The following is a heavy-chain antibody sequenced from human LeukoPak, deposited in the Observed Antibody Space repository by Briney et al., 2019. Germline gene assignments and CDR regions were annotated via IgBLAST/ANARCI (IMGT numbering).Heavy chain of an antibody. CDR2: ISWNSGSI. J-gene: IGHJ3*02. Sequence: GRSLRLSCAASGFTFDDYAMHWVRQAPGKGLEWVSGISWNSGSIGYADSVKGRFTISRDNAKNSLYLQMNSLRAGDTALYYCAKERDGYNHDAFDIWGQGTMVTVSS. V-gene: IGHV3-9*01. CDR3: AKERDGYNHDAFDI. CDR1: GFTFDDYA. D-gene: IGHD5-24*01.